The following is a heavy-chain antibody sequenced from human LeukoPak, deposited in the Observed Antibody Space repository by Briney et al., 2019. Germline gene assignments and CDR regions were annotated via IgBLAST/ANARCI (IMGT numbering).Heavy chain of an antibody. CDR1: GFTFSSYW. CDR2: IKQDGSEK. CDR3: AKVEYSSSLGAFDI. D-gene: IGHD6-6*01. V-gene: IGHV3-7*01. J-gene: IGHJ3*02. Sequence: GGSLRLSCAASGFTFSSYWMSWVRQALGKGLEWVANIKQDGSEKYYVDSVKGRFTISRDNAKNSLYLQMNSLRAEDTAVYYCAKVEYSSSLGAFDIWGQGTMVTVSS.